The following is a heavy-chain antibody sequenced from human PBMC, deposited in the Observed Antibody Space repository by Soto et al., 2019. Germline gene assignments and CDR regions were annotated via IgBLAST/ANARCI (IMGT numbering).Heavy chain of an antibody. D-gene: IGHD2-2*01. Sequence: AVKGSCKASGGMFYSSAINWVRQAPGQGLEWMGGIVPMNGSPKYAQEFLGRVTISADASATTAYMDLSGLKSEDTAVYYCSFAPNWTYQLTRYWGRG. V-gene: IGHV1-69*13. CDR1: GGMFYSSA. J-gene: IGHJ4*02. CDR2: IVPMNGSP. CDR3: SFAPNWTYQLTRY.